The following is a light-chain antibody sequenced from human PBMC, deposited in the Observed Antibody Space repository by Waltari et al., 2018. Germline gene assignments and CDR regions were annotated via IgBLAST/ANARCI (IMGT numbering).Light chain of an antibody. V-gene: IGLV3-25*03. CDR3: QSADREDTYVV. CDR2: KDS. CDR1: ALPKQY. Sequence: SYELTQPPSVSVSPGQTAGITCSGDALPKQYAYWYQQKPGQAPVLVIYKDSERPSGIPERFSGSSSGTTGTLTIRGVQAEDEADYYCQSADREDTYVVFGGGTKLTVL. J-gene: IGLJ2*01.